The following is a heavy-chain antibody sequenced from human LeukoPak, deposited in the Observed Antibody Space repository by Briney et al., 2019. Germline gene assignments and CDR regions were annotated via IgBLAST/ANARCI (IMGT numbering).Heavy chain of an antibody. Sequence: SETLSLTCTVSGGSISSYYWSWIRQPPGKGLEWIGYIYYSGSTNYNPSLKSRVTISVDTSKNQFSLKLSSVTAADTAVYYCAGAYYDYVWGSYRLEDWGQGTLVTVSS. CDR3: AGAYYDYVWGSYRLED. CDR1: GGSISSYY. CDR2: IYYSGST. V-gene: IGHV4-59*08. D-gene: IGHD3-16*02. J-gene: IGHJ4*02.